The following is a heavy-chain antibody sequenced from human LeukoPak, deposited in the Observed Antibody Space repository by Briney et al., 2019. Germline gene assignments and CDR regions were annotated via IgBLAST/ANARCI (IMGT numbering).Heavy chain of an antibody. CDR3: ARVVGTSGSYRYNWFDP. J-gene: IGHJ5*02. CDR1: GGSISSYY. Sequence: SETLSLTCTVSGGSISSYYWSWIRQPAGKGLEWIERIYTSGSTNYNPSLKSRVTMSVDTSKNQFSLKLSSVTAADTAVYYCARVVGTSGSYRYNWFDPWGQGTLVTVSS. V-gene: IGHV4-4*07. D-gene: IGHD1-26*01. CDR2: IYTSGST.